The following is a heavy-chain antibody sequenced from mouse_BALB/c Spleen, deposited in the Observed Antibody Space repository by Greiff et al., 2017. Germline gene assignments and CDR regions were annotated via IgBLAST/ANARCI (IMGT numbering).Heavy chain of an antibody. CDR1: GFTFSSYT. CDR2: ISSGGGNT. V-gene: IGHV5-9*03. J-gene: IGHJ4*01. D-gene: IGHD2-1*01. Sequence: EVKLMESGGGLVKPGGSLKLSCAASGFTFSSYTMSWVRQTPEKRLEWVATISSGGGNTYYPDSVKGRFTISRDNAKNNLYLQMSSLRSEDTALYYCARWNGNYSYAMDYWGQGTSVTVSS. CDR3: ARWNGNYSYAMDY.